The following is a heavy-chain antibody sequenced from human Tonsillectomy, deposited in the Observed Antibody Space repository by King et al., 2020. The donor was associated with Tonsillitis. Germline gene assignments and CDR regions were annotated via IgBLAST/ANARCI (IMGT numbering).Heavy chain of an antibody. V-gene: IGHV3-30*04. CDR3: ARDRVDTTMGTYYYYGMDV. D-gene: IGHD5-18*01. CDR2: ISFDGSNK. J-gene: IGHJ6*02. CDR1: GFTFSSYA. Sequence: VQLVESGGGVVQPGSSLRLSCAASGFTFSSYAIHWVRQAPGKGLEWVAVISFDGSNKYYADSVKGRFTISRDNSKNTLYLQMNSLRAGDTAVYYCARDRVDTTMGTYYYYGMDVWGQGTTVTVSS.